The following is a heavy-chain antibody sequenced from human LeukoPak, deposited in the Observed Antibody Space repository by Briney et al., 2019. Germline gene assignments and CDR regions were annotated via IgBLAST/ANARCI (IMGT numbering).Heavy chain of an antibody. CDR3: TRVAQTPYGMDV. CDR1: GGSITGYY. CDR2: VYYSGST. V-gene: IGHV4-59*01. J-gene: IGHJ6*02. Sequence: SGTLSFTCTVSGGSITGYYCGWIRQPPGKGLEWSGYVYYSGSTNYNPSLKSRVTILVDTSKNQFSLKLSSVTAADTAVYYCTRVAQTPYGMDVWGQGTTVTVSS.